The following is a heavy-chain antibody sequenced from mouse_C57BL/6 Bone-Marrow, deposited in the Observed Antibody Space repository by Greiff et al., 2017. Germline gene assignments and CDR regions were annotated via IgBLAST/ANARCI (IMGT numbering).Heavy chain of an antibody. CDR3: ASESTSFARNGLDY. J-gene: IGHJ2*01. D-gene: IGHD1-1*01. Sequence: QVQLQQPGPELVKPGASVKLSCKASGYTFTSYWMHWVKQRPGQGLEWIGNINPSNGGTNYNEKFNSKATLTVDNSSSTAYMQLSSQTTEDTAVDYGASESTSFARNGLDYWGQGTTLTVSS. V-gene: IGHV1-53*01. CDR2: INPSNGGT. CDR1: GYTFTSYW.